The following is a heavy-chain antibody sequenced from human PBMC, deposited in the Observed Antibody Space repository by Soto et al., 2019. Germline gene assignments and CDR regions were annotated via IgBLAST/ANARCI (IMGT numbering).Heavy chain of an antibody. Sequence: SETLSLTCTVSGGSISSSSYYWGWIRQPPGKGLEWIGSIYYSGSTYYNPSLKSRVTISVGTSKNQFSLKLSSVTAADTAVYYCASAGGYCSGGSCYPYYFDYWGQGILVTVSS. J-gene: IGHJ4*02. V-gene: IGHV4-39*01. CDR3: ASAGGYCSGGSCYPYYFDY. D-gene: IGHD2-15*01. CDR1: GGSISSSSYY. CDR2: IYYSGST.